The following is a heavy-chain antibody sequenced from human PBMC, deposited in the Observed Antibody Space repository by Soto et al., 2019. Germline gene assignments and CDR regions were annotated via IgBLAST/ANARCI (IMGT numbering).Heavy chain of an antibody. CDR3: AKVGYYYDSSGYYLPSYYFDY. CDR2: ISGSGGST. V-gene: IGHV3-23*01. CDR1: GFTFSSYA. D-gene: IGHD3-22*01. J-gene: IGHJ4*02. Sequence: EVQLLESGGGLVQPGGSLRLSCAASGFTFSSYAMSWVRQAPGKGLEWVSAISGSGGSTYYADSVKGRFTISRDNSKNTLYLQMNSLRAEDTAVYYCAKVGYYYDSSGYYLPSYYFDYWGQGTLVTVSS.